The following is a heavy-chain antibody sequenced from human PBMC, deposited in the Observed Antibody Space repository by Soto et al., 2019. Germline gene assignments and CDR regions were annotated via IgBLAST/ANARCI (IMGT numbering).Heavy chain of an antibody. CDR1: GGSVSSGSYY. V-gene: IGHV4-39*01. CDR3: ARHVGGYYYYMDV. CDR2: IYYSGNT. Sequence: QLQLQESGPGLVKPSETLSLTCTVSGGSVSSGSYYWGWIRQPPGKGLEWIGSIYYSGNTYYNPSLQSRVTIPIDTSKKQFSLKLSTVTAADTAMYYCARHVGGYYYYMDVWGKGSTVTVSS. J-gene: IGHJ6*03. D-gene: IGHD2-15*01.